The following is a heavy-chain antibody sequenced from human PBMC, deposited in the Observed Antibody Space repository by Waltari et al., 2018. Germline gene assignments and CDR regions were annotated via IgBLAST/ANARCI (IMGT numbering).Heavy chain of an antibody. CDR2: IIPIFGTA. CDR3: ARGPYYYDSSGYYAPFDY. V-gene: IGHV1-69*05. Sequence: QVQLVQSGAEVKKPGSSVKVSCKASGGTFSSYAISWVRQAPGQGLEWMGGIIPIFGTANYAQKFQGRVTITTDESTSTAYMELSSLRSEDTAVYYCARGPYYYDSSGYYAPFDYWGQGTLVTVSS. J-gene: IGHJ4*02. CDR1: GGTFSSYA. D-gene: IGHD3-22*01.